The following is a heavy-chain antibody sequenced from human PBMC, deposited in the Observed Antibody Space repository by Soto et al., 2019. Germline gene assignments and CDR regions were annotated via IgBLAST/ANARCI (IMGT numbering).Heavy chain of an antibody. CDR2: ILYSGST. CDR3: ARRGYSSGWYYFDY. CDR1: GGSISSYY. Sequence: PWETVSLTCSVSGGSISSYYWSWIRQPPGKGLEWIGYILYSGSTNYSPSLKSRVTISVDTSKNQFSLKLTSVTAADTAVYYCARRGYSSGWYYFDYCGQGTLVTVSS. J-gene: IGHJ4*02. V-gene: IGHV4-59*01. D-gene: IGHD6-19*01.